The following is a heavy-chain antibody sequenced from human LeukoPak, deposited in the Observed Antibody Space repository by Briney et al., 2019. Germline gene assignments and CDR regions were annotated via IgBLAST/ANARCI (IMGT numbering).Heavy chain of an antibody. D-gene: IGHD3-10*01. V-gene: IGHV4-39*01. CDR3: ARRLQFGEFDY. Sequence: SETLSLTCTVSGYSISSSTYYWGWIRQPPGKGLEWIGSIYYSGNTYYNPSLKSRVAISLDMSKNQFSLRLRFVTAADTAVYHCARRLQFGEFDYWGQGALVSVSS. CDR2: IYYSGNT. CDR1: GYSISSSTYY. J-gene: IGHJ4*02.